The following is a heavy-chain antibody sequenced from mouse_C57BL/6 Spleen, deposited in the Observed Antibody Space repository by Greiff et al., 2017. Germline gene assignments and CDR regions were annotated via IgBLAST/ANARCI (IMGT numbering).Heavy chain of an antibody. Sequence: EVQLKESGGGLVKPGGSLKLSCAASGFTFSDYGMHWVRQAPETGLEWVAYISSGSSTIYYAYTVKGRFTLSRDNAKNTLCLQMTSLRSEDTAMYYCAWWDYGSSSLWYFDVWGTGTTVTVSS. CDR1: GFTFSDYG. CDR2: ISSGSSTI. D-gene: IGHD1-1*01. CDR3: AWWDYGSSSLWYFDV. J-gene: IGHJ1*03. V-gene: IGHV5-17*01.